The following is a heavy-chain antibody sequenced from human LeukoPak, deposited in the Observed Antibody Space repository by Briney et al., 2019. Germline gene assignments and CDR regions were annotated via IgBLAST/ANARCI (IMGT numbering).Heavy chain of an antibody. CDR3: ARDQGSSAVYDY. Sequence: GGSLRLSCAAPGFTYSSYSMNWVRQAPGRGLEWVSSISSSSSYIYYADSVKGRFTISRDNAKNSLYLQMNSLRAEDTAVYYCARDQGSSAVYDYWGQGTLVTVSS. V-gene: IGHV3-21*01. D-gene: IGHD6-6*01. CDR1: GFTYSSYS. J-gene: IGHJ4*02. CDR2: ISSSSSYI.